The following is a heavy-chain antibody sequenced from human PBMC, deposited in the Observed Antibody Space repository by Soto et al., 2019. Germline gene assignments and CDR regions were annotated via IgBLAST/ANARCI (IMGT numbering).Heavy chain of an antibody. Sequence: GESLKISCKGSGYSFADYWITWVRQKPGKGLEWMGRIDPSDSQTYYSPSFRGHVTISVTKSITTVFLQWGSLRASDTAMYYCARQIYDSDTGPNFQYYFDSWGQGTPVTVSS. J-gene: IGHJ4*02. CDR3: ARQIYDSDTGPNFQYYFDS. V-gene: IGHV5-10-1*01. CDR1: GYSFADYW. D-gene: IGHD3-22*01. CDR2: IDPSDSQT.